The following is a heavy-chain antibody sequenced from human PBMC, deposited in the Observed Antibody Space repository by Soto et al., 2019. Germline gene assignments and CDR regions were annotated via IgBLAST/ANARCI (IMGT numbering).Heavy chain of an antibody. CDR3: AREIRAVPALHYGMDV. V-gene: IGHV3-21*01. D-gene: IGHD6-19*01. CDR1: GFTFSSYS. CDR2: ISSSSSYI. Sequence: PGGSLRLSCAASGFTFSSYSMNWVRQAPGKGLEWVSSISSSSSYIYYADSVKGRFTISRDNAKNSLYLQMNSLRAEDTAVYYCAREIRAVPALHYGMDVCGQGPTVTVS. J-gene: IGHJ6*02.